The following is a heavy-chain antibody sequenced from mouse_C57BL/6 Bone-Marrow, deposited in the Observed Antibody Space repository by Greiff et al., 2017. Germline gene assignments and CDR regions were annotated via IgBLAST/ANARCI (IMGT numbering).Heavy chain of an antibody. CDR3: ARPYDYDSWFAY. Sequence: QVQLQQPGAELVRPGSSVKLSCKASGSTFTSYWMDWVKQTPGQGLEWLGNISPSDSETHSNQQFKDKATLTVDKSSSTAYMQLSSLTSEDSAVYYCARPYDYDSWFAYWGQGTLVTVSA. D-gene: IGHD2-4*01. CDR1: GSTFTSYW. J-gene: IGHJ3*01. CDR2: ISPSDSET. V-gene: IGHV1-61*01.